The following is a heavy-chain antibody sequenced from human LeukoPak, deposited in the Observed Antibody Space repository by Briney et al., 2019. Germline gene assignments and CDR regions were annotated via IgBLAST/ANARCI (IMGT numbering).Heavy chain of an antibody. CDR1: GFTPSSYW. Sequence: PGGSLRLSCAASGFTPSSYWMNWVRQAPGKGLEWISYISSRGSTLYYADSVKGRFTISRDNAKNSLYLQMNSLRAEDTAVYYCARVPDNNGYPVEYWGRGTLVTVSS. V-gene: IGHV3-48*03. CDR3: ARVPDNNGYPVEY. CDR2: ISSRGSTL. J-gene: IGHJ4*02. D-gene: IGHD3-22*01.